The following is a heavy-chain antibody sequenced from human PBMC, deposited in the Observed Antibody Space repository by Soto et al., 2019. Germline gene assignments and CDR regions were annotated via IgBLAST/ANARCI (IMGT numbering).Heavy chain of an antibody. D-gene: IGHD6-13*01. Sequence: ASVEVSCKASGGTLGSCASSWVRQANGQGLEWMGWMNPINGATGSARRFQGRVSMTRNTATGTAYLELTSLRSDDSAVYYCGRGPSPRAPAGGTPYYYAMDVWGQGTTVTVSS. V-gene: IGHV1-8*02. CDR2: MNPINGAT. CDR1: GGTLGSCA. J-gene: IGHJ6*02. CDR3: GRGPSPRAPAGGTPYYYAMDV.